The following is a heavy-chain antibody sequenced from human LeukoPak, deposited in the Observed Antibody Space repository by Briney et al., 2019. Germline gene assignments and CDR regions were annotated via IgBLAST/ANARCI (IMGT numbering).Heavy chain of an antibody. CDR1: GGSFSGYY. CDR3: ARTGYYYGSGSLIDY. J-gene: IGHJ4*02. V-gene: IGHV4-34*01. D-gene: IGHD3-10*01. Sequence: SETLSLTCAVYGGSFSGYYWSWIRQPPGKGLEWIGEINHSGSTNYNPSLKSRVTISVDTSKNQFSLKLSSVTAADTAVYYCARTGYYYGSGSLIDYWGQGTLVTVSS. CDR2: INHSGST.